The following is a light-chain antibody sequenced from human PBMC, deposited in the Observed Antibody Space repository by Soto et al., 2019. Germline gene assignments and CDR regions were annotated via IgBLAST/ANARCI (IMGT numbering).Light chain of an antibody. Sequence: EIVMTQSPATLSVSPGERATLSCRASQRVSSNVDGYQQKPGQAPRLLIDWASTRATVSPAMFSGSGAGTEFTLTSSSLQSEDFAVYYCQQYDNGPLTFGGGTKVDNK. V-gene: IGKV3-15*01. CDR2: WAS. J-gene: IGKJ4*01. CDR3: QQYDNGPLT. CDR1: QRVSSN.